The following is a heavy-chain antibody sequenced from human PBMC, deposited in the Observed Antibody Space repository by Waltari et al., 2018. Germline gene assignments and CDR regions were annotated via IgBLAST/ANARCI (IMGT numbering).Heavy chain of an antibody. CDR1: GGSISTNNFY. V-gene: IGHV4-39*01. Sequence: QLQLQESGPGLGKSSETLSLICIVSGGSISTNNFYWGWIRQTPGKGLEWIGSVHYTGNPYYNPPLKHRVTISVDSSKNEFSLRLRSVTASDTAVYYCARLFNHYIDVWGRGTAVTVSS. CDR3: ARLFNHYIDV. J-gene: IGHJ6*03. CDR2: VHYTGNP.